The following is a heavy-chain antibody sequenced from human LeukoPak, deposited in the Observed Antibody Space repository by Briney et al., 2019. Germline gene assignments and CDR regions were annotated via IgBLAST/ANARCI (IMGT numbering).Heavy chain of an antibody. V-gene: IGHV1-18*01. CDR2: ISAYNGNT. CDR3: ARVVGGGSYFFLDY. Sequence: ASVKVSCKASGYTFTSYGISWVRQAPGQGLEWMGWISAYNGNTNYAQKPQGRVTMTTDTSTSTAYMELRSLRSDDTAVYYCARVVGGGSYFFLDYWGQGTLVTVSS. D-gene: IGHD1-26*01. CDR1: GYTFTSYG. J-gene: IGHJ4*02.